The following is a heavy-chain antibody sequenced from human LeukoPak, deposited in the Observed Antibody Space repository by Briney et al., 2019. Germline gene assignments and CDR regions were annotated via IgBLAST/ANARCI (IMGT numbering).Heavy chain of an antibody. CDR3: ATESSLSN. CDR1: GFNFRTYA. J-gene: IGHJ4*02. V-gene: IGHV3-30*04. CDR2: ISYDGGYA. Sequence: GGSLRLSCAASGFNFRTYAMDWVRQAPGKGLEWVGDISYDGGYASYAAAVRDRFTISRDNSKNTLFLQINNLRPEDAAVYYCATESSLSNWGQGTLVTVSS.